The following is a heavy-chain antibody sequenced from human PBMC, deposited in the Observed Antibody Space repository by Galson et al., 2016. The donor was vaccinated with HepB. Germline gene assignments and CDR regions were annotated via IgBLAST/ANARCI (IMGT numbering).Heavy chain of an antibody. CDR3: ARGTLKRGTSMVRGIVTTSINPHYDMDV. J-gene: IGHJ6*02. Sequence: SVKVSCKASGDTFRNSAISWVRQAPGQGLEWMGGIIPVLGRPHFAQKFQGRVTITADRSMSTVYMELSGLTSEDTALYYCARGTLKRGTSMVRGIVTTSINPHYDMDVWGQGTTVIVSS. CDR1: GDTFRNSA. V-gene: IGHV1-69*10. D-gene: IGHD3-10*01. CDR2: IIPVLGRP.